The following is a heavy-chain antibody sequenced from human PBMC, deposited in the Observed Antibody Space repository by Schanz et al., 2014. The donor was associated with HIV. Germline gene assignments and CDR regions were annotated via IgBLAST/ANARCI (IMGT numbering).Heavy chain of an antibody. J-gene: IGHJ4*02. V-gene: IGHV3-23*01. D-gene: IGHD5-12*01. CDR3: ATSQGIMVATDFDY. Sequence: EVQLLESGGGLVQPGGSLRLSCAASGFTFSTYAMNWVRQAPGEGLEWVSSITDDGGRTDYADSVKGRFIISRDNSKNTLYLQMNSLRAEDTAVYYCATSQGIMVATDFDYWGQGTLVSVSS. CDR2: ITDDGGRT. CDR1: GFTFSTYA.